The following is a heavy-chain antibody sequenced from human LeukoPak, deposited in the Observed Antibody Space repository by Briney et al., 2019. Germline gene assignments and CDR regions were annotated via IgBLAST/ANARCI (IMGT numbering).Heavy chain of an antibody. Sequence: GGSLRLSCAASGFTFSSYWMHWVRQAPGKGLVWVSRINSDGTSTSYADSVKGRFTISRDNAKNTLYLQMNSLRAEDTAVYYCAKDFGSGWYLYLDYWGQGTLVTVSS. CDR1: GFTFSSYW. CDR3: AKDFGSGWYLYLDY. J-gene: IGHJ4*02. V-gene: IGHV3-74*01. D-gene: IGHD6-19*01. CDR2: INSDGTST.